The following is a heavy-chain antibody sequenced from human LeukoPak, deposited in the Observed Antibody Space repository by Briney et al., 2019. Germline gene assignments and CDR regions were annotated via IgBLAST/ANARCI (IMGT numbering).Heavy chain of an antibody. J-gene: IGHJ3*02. V-gene: IGHV4-59*01. CDR2: IYHSGST. CDR3: ARGGTAVIAPYAFDI. D-gene: IGHD4-23*01. Sequence: SETLSLTCTVSGGSISSYYWSWIRQPPGKGLEWIGYIYHSGSTNCNPSVKSRVAMSVDTSKKQFSLKLSSLTAADTAVYYCARGGTAVIAPYAFDIWGQGTMVTVSS. CDR1: GGSISSYY.